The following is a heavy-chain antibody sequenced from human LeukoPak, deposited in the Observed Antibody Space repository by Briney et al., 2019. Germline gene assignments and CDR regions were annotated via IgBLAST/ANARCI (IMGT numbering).Heavy chain of an antibody. CDR1: GFPFHDYG. V-gene: IGHV3-9*01. CDR2: ISWNSGNI. J-gene: IGHJ4*02. Sequence: PGGSLRLSCAASGFPFHDYGMHWVRQVPGKGLEWVSGISWNSGNINYAASVKGRFSISRDNAKNSLYLQMNSLRAEDSALYYCAADSSSWYPVDFDYWGQGTLVTVSS. D-gene: IGHD6-13*01. CDR3: AADSSSWYPVDFDY.